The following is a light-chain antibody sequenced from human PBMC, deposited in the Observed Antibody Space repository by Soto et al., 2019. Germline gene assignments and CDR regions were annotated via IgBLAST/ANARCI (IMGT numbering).Light chain of an antibody. V-gene: IGKV3-11*01. Sequence: EIVLTQSPGTLSLSPGEGATLSCRASQSVSSYLAWYQQKPGQAPRLLIYDASNRATGIPARFSGSGSGTDFTLTIGSLEPEDFAVYYCQQRSNWPSFTFGPGTKVDIK. CDR1: QSVSSY. CDR2: DAS. J-gene: IGKJ3*01. CDR3: QQRSNWPSFT.